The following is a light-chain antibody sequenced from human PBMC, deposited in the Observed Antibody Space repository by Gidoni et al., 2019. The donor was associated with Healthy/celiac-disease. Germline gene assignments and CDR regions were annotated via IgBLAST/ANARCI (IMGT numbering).Light chain of an antibody. J-gene: IGKJ4*01. V-gene: IGKV3-11*01. CDR3: QQRSNWPRGT. CDR1: QSVSSY. CDR2: DAS. Sequence: EIVLTQSPATLSLSPGERANLSCRASQSVSSYLAWYQQKPGQAPRLLIYDASNRATGIPARFSGSGSGTDFTLTISSLEPEDFAVYYCQQRSNWPRGTFGGGTKVEIK.